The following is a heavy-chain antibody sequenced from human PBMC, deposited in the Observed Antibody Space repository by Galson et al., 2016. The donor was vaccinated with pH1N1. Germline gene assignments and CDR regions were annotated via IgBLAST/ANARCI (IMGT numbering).Heavy chain of an antibody. D-gene: IGHD3-10*01. CDR2: IIGMFGTT. CDR3: ARGNYYYDSGPLDY. CDR1: KGTFSSYA. V-gene: IGHV1-69*13. Sequence: SVKVSCKASKGTFSSYAMTWVRQAPGQGLEWMGGIIGMFGTTNYAQTFQGRLTINADEFTSTAYMELTSLRSDDTAVYYCARGNYYYDSGPLDYWGQGTLVTVSS. J-gene: IGHJ4*02.